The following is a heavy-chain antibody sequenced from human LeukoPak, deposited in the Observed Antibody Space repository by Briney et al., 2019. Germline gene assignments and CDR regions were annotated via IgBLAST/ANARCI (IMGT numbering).Heavy chain of an antibody. CDR3: TTGGVYGDYGDY. CDR2: IKSQTDGRTR. Sequence: GGSLRLSCAASGFTFNNSWLSWVRQAPGKGLEWVGRIKSQTDGRTRAYAAPVKGRFTITRDDSKNTLYLQMNSLKTEDTAVYYCTTGGVYGDYGDYWGQGTLVTVSS. V-gene: IGHV3-15*01. J-gene: IGHJ4*02. CDR1: GFTFNNSW. D-gene: IGHD4-17*01.